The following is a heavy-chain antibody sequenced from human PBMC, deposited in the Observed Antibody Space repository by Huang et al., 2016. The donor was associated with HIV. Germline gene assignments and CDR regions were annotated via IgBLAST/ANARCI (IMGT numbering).Heavy chain of an antibody. Sequence: QVQLVQSGAEVKKPGASVKVSCKASGYTFTNYDINWERQATGQGLEWMGVMNPNRGDTGLAQKFQGRGTMTRNTSISTAYMELSSLRSEDTAVYYWARGGLLWFGELSTWGQGTLVTVSS. D-gene: IGHD3-10*01. J-gene: IGHJ5*02. CDR2: MNPNRGDT. CDR1: GYTFTNYD. CDR3: ARGGLLWFGELST. V-gene: IGHV1-8*01.